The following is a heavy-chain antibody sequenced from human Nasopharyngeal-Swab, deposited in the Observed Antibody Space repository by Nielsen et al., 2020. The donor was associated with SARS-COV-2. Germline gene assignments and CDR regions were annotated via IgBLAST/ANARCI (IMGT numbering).Heavy chain of an antibody. CDR3: ARDGIATYYYYYGMDV. D-gene: IGHD2-21*01. CDR2: IIPIFGTA. J-gene: IGHJ6*02. V-gene: IGHV1-69*13. CDR1: GGTFSSYA. Sequence: SVKVSCKASGGTFSSYAISWVRQAPGQGLEWMGGIIPIFGTANYAQKFQGRVTITADESTSTAYMELSSLRSEDTAVYYCARDGIATYYYYYGMDVWGQGTTVTVSS.